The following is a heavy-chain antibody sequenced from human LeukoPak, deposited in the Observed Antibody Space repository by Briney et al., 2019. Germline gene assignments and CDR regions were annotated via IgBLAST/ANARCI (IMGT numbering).Heavy chain of an antibody. D-gene: IGHD6-13*01. CDR1: GFTFSSYS. J-gene: IGHJ4*02. Sequence: GGSLRLSCAASGFTFSSYSMNWVRQAPGKGLEWVSSIGSSSSYIYYADSVKGRFTISRDNAKNSLYLQMNSLRAEDTAVYYCARKVSSSWYYFDYWGQGTLVTVSS. V-gene: IGHV3-21*01. CDR2: IGSSSSYI. CDR3: ARKVSSSWYYFDY.